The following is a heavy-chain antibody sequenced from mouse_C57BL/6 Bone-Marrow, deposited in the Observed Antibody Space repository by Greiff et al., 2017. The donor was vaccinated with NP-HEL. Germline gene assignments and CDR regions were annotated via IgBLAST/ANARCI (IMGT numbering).Heavy chain of an antibody. CDR3: APYYSNRFDY. J-gene: IGHJ2*01. V-gene: IGHV1-69*01. Sequence: QVQLQQPGAELVMPGASVKLSCKASGYTFTSYWMHWVKQRPGQGLEWIGEIDPSDSYTNYNQKFKGKSTLTVDKSSSTAYMQLGSLTSEDSAVYYCAPYYSNRFDYWGQGTTLTVSS. CDR1: GYTFTSYW. CDR2: IDPSDSYT. D-gene: IGHD2-5*01.